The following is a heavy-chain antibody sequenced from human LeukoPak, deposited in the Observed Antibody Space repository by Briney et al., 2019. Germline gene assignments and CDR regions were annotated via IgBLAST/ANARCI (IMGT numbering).Heavy chain of an antibody. D-gene: IGHD5-12*01. V-gene: IGHV4-34*01. CDR2: INHSGST. CDR1: GGSFSGYY. Sequence: SETLSLTCAVYGGSFSGYYWSWIRPPPGKGLEWIGEINHSGSTNYNPSLKSRVTISVDTSKNQFSLKLSSVTAADTAVYYCARGPLRDRGGYPFDYWGQGTLVTVSS. J-gene: IGHJ4*02. CDR3: ARGPLRDRGGYPFDY.